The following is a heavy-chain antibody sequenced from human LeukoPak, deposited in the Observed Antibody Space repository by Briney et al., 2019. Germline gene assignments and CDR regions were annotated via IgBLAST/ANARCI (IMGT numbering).Heavy chain of an antibody. J-gene: IGHJ6*03. CDR1: GFTFDDYA. D-gene: IGHD6-6*01. CDR2: ISWDGGST. Sequence: GGSLRLSCAASGFTFDDYAMHWVRQAPGKGLEWVSLISWDGGSTYYADSVKGRFTISRDNSKNSLYLQMSSLRAEDTALYYCAKEEQLAGTGYYYYYYMDVWGKGTTVTVSS. CDR3: AKEEQLAGTGYYYYYYMDV. V-gene: IGHV3-43D*03.